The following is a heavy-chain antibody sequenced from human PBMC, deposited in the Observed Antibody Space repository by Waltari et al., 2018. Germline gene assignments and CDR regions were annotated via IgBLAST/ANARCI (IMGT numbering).Heavy chain of an antibody. CDR3: ARGRNVYAGFDYNWFDP. Sequence: QVQLLQSGAEVKKPGASVKVFCQASGYTFTTYEINWVRQASGQGLEGMGGMNPNTGETSFAQRFTGRVTMTRDTSSNTAYMELSTLTSEDTALYYCARGRNVYAGFDYNWFDPWGPGTLVTVSS. D-gene: IGHD5-12*01. CDR2: MNPNTGET. CDR1: GYTFTTYE. J-gene: IGHJ5*02. V-gene: IGHV1-8*02.